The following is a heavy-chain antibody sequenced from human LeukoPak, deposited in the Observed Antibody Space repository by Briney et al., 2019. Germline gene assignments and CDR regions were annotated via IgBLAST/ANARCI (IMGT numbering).Heavy chain of an antibody. V-gene: IGHV3-23*01. J-gene: IGHJ4*02. CDR3: AKGPSYSSSWYMDGY. CDR2: ISGSGGST. D-gene: IGHD6-13*01. Sequence: GGSLRLSCAASGFTFSSYAMSWVRQAPGKGLEWVSAISGSGGSTYYADSVKGRFTISRDNSKNTLYLQMNSLRAEDTAVYYCAKGPSYSSSWYMDGYWGQGTLVTVSS. CDR1: GFTFSSYA.